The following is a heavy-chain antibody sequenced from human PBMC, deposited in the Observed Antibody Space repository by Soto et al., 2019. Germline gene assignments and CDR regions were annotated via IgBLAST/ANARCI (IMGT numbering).Heavy chain of an antibody. CDR1: GGSFSAYY. D-gene: IGHD6-25*01. V-gene: IGHV4-34*01. CDR2: INHSGRT. J-gene: IGHJ3*01. CDR3: VERSFDL. Sequence: KPSETLSLTCAVYGGSFSAYYWNWVRQPPGKGLEWIGEINHSGRTNYSPSLKSRVTMSLHTSNNQFSLKLNSVTAADTAIYYCVERSFDLWGQGTKVTVSS.